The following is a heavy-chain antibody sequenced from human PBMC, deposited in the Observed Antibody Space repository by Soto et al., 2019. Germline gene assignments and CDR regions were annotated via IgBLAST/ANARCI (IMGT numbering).Heavy chain of an antibody. J-gene: IGHJ4*02. CDR1: GYTFTSYG. CDR2: ISAYNGNT. Sequence: ASVKVSCKASGYTFTSYGISWVRQAPGQGLEWMGWISAYNGNTNYAQKLQGRVTMTTDTSTSTAYMELRSLRSDDTAVYYCARDRYYSSSWYSGASSPQFDYWGQGTLVTVSS. CDR3: ARDRYYSSSWYSGASSPQFDY. V-gene: IGHV1-18*01. D-gene: IGHD6-13*01.